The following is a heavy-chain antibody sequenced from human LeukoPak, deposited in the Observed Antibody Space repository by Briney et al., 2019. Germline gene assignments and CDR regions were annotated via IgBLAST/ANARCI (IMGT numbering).Heavy chain of an antibody. V-gene: IGHV4-59*02. Sequence: SETLSLTCTVSGVSVRTYYWSWLRQPPGKGLEWIGYKSGAGRDLYNPSLKSRVTISVDASENQFSLSLRSVTAADTAMYYCARTTRVTPDGRAEYFEDWGQGTLVIVSS. D-gene: IGHD4-11*01. CDR1: GVSVRTYY. J-gene: IGHJ1*01. CDR2: KSGAGRD. CDR3: ARTTRVTPDGRAEYFED.